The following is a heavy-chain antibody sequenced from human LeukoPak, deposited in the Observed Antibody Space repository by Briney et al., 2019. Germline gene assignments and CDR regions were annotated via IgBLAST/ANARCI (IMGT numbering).Heavy chain of an antibody. D-gene: IGHD4-17*01. Sequence: GGSLRLSCAASGFTVGSNYLTWVRQAPGKGLEWVGRIKTKSDGGTTEYAAPVRGRFTISRDDSEDTLYLQMNSLKTEDTAVYYCTTVDYGDLTPAASSDYWGQGTLVTVSS. V-gene: IGHV3-15*01. CDR2: IKTKSDGGTT. CDR1: GFTVGSNY. CDR3: TTVDYGDLTPAASSDY. J-gene: IGHJ4*02.